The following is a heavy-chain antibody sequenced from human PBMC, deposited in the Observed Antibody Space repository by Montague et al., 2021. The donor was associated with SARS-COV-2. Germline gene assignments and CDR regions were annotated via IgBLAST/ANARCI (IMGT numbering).Heavy chain of an antibody. CDR3: AREGILWFGDLAPYYYGMDV. Sequence: SETLSLTCTVSGDSISDYYWSWIRQPPGKGLEWIGYIYWTGYTNNSPSLKNRVSLSVDTSKNQFYLTLSSVTAADTAMYYCAREGILWFGDLAPYYYGMDVWGQGTTVTVSS. V-gene: IGHV4-59*01. D-gene: IGHD3-10*01. CDR2: IYWTGYT. CDR1: GDSISDYY. J-gene: IGHJ6*02.